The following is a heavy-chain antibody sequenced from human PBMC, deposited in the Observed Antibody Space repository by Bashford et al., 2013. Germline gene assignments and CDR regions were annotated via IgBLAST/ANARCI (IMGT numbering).Heavy chain of an antibody. CDR3: ARGFDGYKDEYSQH. CDR1: GYTFAGYY. CDR2: INPNSGGT. Sequence: ASVKVSCKASGYTFAGYYLHWVRQAPGQGPEWMGWINPNSGGTNYAQKFQDRVTMTRDTSISTAYMELSRLRSDDTAVYYCARGFDGYKDEYSQHWGQGTLVTVSS. J-gene: IGHJ1*01. D-gene: IGHD5-24*01. V-gene: IGHV1-2*02.